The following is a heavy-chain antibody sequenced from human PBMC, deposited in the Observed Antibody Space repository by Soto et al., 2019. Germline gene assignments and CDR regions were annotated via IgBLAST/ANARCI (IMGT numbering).Heavy chain of an antibody. CDR2: ISGSGGST. CDR3: AKDSQGYDFWSGYYTDNWFDP. J-gene: IGHJ5*02. V-gene: IGHV3-23*01. CDR1: GFTFSSYA. Sequence: PGGSLRLSCAASGFTFSSYAMSWVRQAPGKGLEWVSAISGSGGSTYYADSVKGRFTISRDNSKNTLYLQMNSLRAEDTALYYCAKDSQGYDFWSGYYTDNWFDPWGQGTLVTVSS. D-gene: IGHD3-3*01.